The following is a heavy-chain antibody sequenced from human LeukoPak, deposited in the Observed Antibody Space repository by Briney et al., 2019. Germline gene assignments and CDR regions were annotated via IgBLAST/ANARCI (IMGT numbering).Heavy chain of an antibody. J-gene: IGHJ4*02. CDR1: GFTFSGYA. D-gene: IGHD3-22*01. CDR2: ISSISSYI. Sequence: GGSLRLSCAASGFTFSGYAMNWVRQAPGKGLEWVSSISSISSYIYYADSVKGRFTISRDNAKNSLYLQMNSLRAEDTAVYYCAREWDFDSSGFYYYYWGQGTLVTVSS. V-gene: IGHV3-21*01. CDR3: AREWDFDSSGFYYYY.